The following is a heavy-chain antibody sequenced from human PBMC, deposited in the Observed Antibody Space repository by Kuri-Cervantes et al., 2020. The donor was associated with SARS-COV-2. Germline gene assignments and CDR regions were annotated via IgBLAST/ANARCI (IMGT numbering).Heavy chain of an antibody. Sequence: LSLTCAASGFTFSNYWMHWVRQAPGKGLVWVSRINDNGTYTNYADSVKGRFTISRDNAKNTVYLQMNSLRAGDTAVYYCARDLYSTGWGGAADNWGQATLVTVSS. V-gene: IGHV3-74*01. J-gene: IGHJ4*02. CDR3: ARDLYSTGWGGAADN. CDR1: GFTFSNYW. D-gene: IGHD6-19*01. CDR2: INDNGTYT.